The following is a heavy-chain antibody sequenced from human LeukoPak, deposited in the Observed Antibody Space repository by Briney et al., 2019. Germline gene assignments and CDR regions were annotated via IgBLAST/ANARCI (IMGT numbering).Heavy chain of an antibody. J-gene: IGHJ4*02. CDR2: IYYSGST. Sequence: SETLSLICTVSGGSISSYYWSWIRQPPGKGLEWIGYIYYSGSTNYNPSLKSRVTISVDTSKNQFSLKLSSVTAADTAVYYCARQLAVAGLSHFGYWGQGTLVTVSS. V-gene: IGHV4-59*08. CDR3: ARQLAVAGLSHFGY. D-gene: IGHD6-19*01. CDR1: GGSISSYY.